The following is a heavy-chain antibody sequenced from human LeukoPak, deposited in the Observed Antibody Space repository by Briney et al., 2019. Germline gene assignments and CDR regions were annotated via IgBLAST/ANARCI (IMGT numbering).Heavy chain of an antibody. Sequence: GGSLRLSCAASGFTFSNAWMSWVRQAPGKGLEWVANIKQDGSEKYYVDSVKGRFTISRDNAKNSLYLQMNSLRAEDTAVYYCARDLSYYRFDPWGQGTLVTVSS. CDR3: ARDLSYYRFDP. D-gene: IGHD3-10*01. J-gene: IGHJ5*02. CDR1: GFTFSNAW. V-gene: IGHV3-7*01. CDR2: IKQDGSEK.